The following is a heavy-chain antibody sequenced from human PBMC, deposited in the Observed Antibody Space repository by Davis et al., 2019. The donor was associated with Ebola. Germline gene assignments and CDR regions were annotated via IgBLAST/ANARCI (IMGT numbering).Heavy chain of an antibody. J-gene: IGHJ4*02. D-gene: IGHD3-3*01. CDR1: GYTFTSYA. Sequence: AASVKVSCKASGYTFTSYAMHWVRQAPGQRLEWMGWINAGNGNTKYSQKFQGRVTITRDTSASTAYMELSSLRSEDTAVYYCARGSYDFWSGYEYWGQGTLVTVSS. V-gene: IGHV1-3*01. CDR2: INAGNGNT. CDR3: ARGSYDFWSGYEY.